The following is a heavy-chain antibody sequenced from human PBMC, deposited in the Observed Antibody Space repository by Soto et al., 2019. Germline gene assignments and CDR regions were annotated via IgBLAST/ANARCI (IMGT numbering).Heavy chain of an antibody. CDR1: GGSFSGYY. D-gene: IGHD3-10*01. CDR3: ARRRGYYYGSGSYYPWAPYYYYGMDV. J-gene: IGHJ6*02. V-gene: IGHV4-34*01. Sequence: SETLSLTCAVYGGSFSGYYWSWIRQPPGKGLEWIGEINHSGSTNYNPSLKSRVTISVDTSKNQFSLKLSSVTAADTAVYYCARRRGYYYGSGSYYPWAPYYYYGMDVWGQGTTVTVSS. CDR2: INHSGST.